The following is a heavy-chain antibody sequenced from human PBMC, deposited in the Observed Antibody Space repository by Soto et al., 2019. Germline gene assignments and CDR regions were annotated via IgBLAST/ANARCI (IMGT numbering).Heavy chain of an antibody. Sequence: SSETLSLTCAVYGGSFSGYYWTWIRQPPGTGLEWIGSIYYSGSTYYNPSLKSRVTISVDTSKNQFSLKLTSVTVADTAVYFCARARYNGYDLPYYFAYWGQGTLVTVSS. CDR1: GGSFSGYY. CDR3: ARARYNGYDLPYYFAY. J-gene: IGHJ4*02. CDR2: IYYSGST. D-gene: IGHD5-12*01. V-gene: IGHV4-34*01.